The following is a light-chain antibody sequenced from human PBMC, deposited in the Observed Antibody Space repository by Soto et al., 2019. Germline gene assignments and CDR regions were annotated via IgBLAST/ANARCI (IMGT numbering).Light chain of an antibody. J-gene: IGLJ1*01. CDR1: SSDVGGYNY. Sequence: QSVLTQPPSASGSPGQSVTISCTGTSSDVGGYNYVSWYQQHPGKVPKLMVYEVNKRPSGVPDRFSGSKSGYTASLTVSGLQAEDEADYYCTSYAGGNHVFGTGTKVTVL. V-gene: IGLV2-8*01. CDR2: EVN. CDR3: TSYAGGNHV.